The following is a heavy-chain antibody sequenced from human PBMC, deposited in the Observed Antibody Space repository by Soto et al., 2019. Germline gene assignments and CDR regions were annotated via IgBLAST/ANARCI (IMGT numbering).Heavy chain of an antibody. CDR3: VESMVREEHWYDL. CDR2: IYYSGST. V-gene: IGHV4-30-4*01. J-gene: IGHJ5*02. D-gene: IGHD3-10*01. CDR1: GGSISSGDYY. Sequence: SETLSLTCTVSGGSISSGDYYWSWIRQPPGKGLEWIGYIYYSGSTYYNPSLKSRVTISVDTSKNQFSLKLSSVTAADTAVYYCVESMVREEHWYDLWGQGTLVTGSS.